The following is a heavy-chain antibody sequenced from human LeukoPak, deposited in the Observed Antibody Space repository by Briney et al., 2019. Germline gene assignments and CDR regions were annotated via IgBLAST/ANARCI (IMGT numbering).Heavy chain of an antibody. CDR2: INPNSGGT. CDR1: GYTFTGYY. Sequence: ASVKVSCKASGYTFTGYYMHWVRQAPGQGLEWMGWINPNSGGTNYAQKFQGRVTMTRDTSISTAYVELSRLRSDDTAVYYCAIGYSSSWYRRIHFDYWGQGTLVTVSS. CDR3: AIGYSSSWYRRIHFDY. J-gene: IGHJ4*02. D-gene: IGHD6-13*01. V-gene: IGHV1-2*02.